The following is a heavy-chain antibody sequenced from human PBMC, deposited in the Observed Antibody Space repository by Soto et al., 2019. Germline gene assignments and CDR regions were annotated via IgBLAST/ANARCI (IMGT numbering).Heavy chain of an antibody. CDR1: GGPYSKYS. CDR2: IIPIFDIT. D-gene: IGHD3-22*01. Sequence: QVQLVQSGTEVKKPGSSVTVSCKASGGPYSKYSISWVRQAPGQGLEWMGRIIPIFDITNYAQKFQGRVTITAYKSTSTVYMDLSSLRSEDTAVYYCARSLLGDHYDSDGLDSWGQGTLVSVSS. V-gene: IGHV1-69*02. J-gene: IGHJ4*02. CDR3: ARSLLGDHYDSDGLDS.